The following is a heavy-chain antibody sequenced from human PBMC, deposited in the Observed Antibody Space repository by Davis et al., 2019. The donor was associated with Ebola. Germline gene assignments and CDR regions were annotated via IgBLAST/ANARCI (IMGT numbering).Heavy chain of an antibody. CDR2: ISWNSGSI. CDR3: AKGHYGDYYFDY. J-gene: IGHJ4*02. D-gene: IGHD4-17*01. V-gene: IGHV3-9*01. Sequence: SLKISCAASGFTFSSYAMSWVRQAPGKGLEWVSGISWNSGSIGYADSVKGRFTISRDNAKNSLYLQMNSLRAEDTALYYCAKGHYGDYYFDYWGQGTLVTVSS. CDR1: GFTFSSYA.